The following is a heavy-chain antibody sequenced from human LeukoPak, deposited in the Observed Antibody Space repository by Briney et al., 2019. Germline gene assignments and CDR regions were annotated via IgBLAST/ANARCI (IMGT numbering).Heavy chain of an antibody. CDR2: ISSDGSNT. J-gene: IGHJ4*02. CDR1: GFTFSSYG. D-gene: IGHD4-17*01. Sequence: GRSLRLSCAASGFTFSSYGMHWVGQAPGKGLDWVAVISSDGSNTHYADSVKGRFTISRDNSKNTLSLQMDSLRADDTAVYYCAKDQAAFGDYDFDYWGQGTLVTVSP. V-gene: IGHV3-30*18. CDR3: AKDQAAFGDYDFDY.